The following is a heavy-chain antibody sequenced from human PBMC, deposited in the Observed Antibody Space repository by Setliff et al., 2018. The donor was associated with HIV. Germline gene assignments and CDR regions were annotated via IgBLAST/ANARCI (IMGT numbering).Heavy chain of an antibody. CDR2: ISHTGST. Sequence: SETLSLTCAVYGGSFSAYYWSWIRQSPEMGLEWIAEISHTGSTKYNPSLGSRVTISLATSKNQFSLSLRSLSAADTAVYYCAREGVNYGLKGPFDYWGQGTLVTVSS. V-gene: IGHV4-34*01. CDR1: GGSFSAYY. D-gene: IGHD3-10*01. CDR3: AREGVNYGLKGPFDY. J-gene: IGHJ4*02.